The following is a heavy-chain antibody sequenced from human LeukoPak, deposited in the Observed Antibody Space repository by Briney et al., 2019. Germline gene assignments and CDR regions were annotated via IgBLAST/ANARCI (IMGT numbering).Heavy chain of an antibody. D-gene: IGHD6-6*01. J-gene: IGHJ4*02. CDR1: GFTFSNYW. V-gene: IGHV3-74*01. CDR3: ARGLSGYASSLGY. CDR2: INSDGSST. Sequence: GGSLRLSCAASGFTFSNYWMHWARQAPGKWLVWVSRINSDGSSTNYADSVKGRFTISRDNAKNTLYLQMNSLRAEDTAVYYCARGLSGYASSLGYWGQGALVTVSS.